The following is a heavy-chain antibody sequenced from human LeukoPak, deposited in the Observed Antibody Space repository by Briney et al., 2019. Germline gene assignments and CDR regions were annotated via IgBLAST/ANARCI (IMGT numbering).Heavy chain of an antibody. J-gene: IGHJ4*02. D-gene: IGHD6-19*01. CDR1: GFTFSSYA. CDR3: AKVHSSGWYYFDY. CDR2: ISYDGSNK. Sequence: GGSLRLSCAASGFTFSSYAMHWVRQAPGKGLEWVAVISYDGSNKYYADSVKGRFTISRDNSKNTLYLQMNSLRAEDTAVYYCAKVHSSGWYYFDYWGQGTLVTVSS. V-gene: IGHV3-30-3*01.